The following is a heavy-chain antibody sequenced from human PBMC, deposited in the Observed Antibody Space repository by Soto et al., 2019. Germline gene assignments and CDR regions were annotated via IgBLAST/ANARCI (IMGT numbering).Heavy chain of an antibody. CDR3: ATDTLTTVTMAFDI. Sequence: ASVKVSCKVSGYTLTELSMHWVRQAPGKGLEWMGGFDPEDGETIYAQKFQGRVTMTEDTSTDTAYMELSSLRSEDTAVYYCATDTLTTVTMAFDIWGQGTTVTVSS. V-gene: IGHV1-24*01. D-gene: IGHD4-17*01. CDR1: GYTLTELS. CDR2: FDPEDGET. J-gene: IGHJ3*02.